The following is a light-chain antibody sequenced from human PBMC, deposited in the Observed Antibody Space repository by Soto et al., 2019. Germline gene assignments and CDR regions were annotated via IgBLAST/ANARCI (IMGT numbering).Light chain of an antibody. CDR1: QGIGNY. V-gene: IGKV3D-20*01. J-gene: IGKJ5*01. CDR2: DAS. Sequence: TQSPSTLSGAVGDIFTRTFRASQGIGNYLAWYQQKPGLAPRLLIYDASSRATGIPDRFSGSGSGTDFTLTISRLEPEDFAVYYCQQYGTSPITFGQGTRLEIK. CDR3: QQYGTSPIT.